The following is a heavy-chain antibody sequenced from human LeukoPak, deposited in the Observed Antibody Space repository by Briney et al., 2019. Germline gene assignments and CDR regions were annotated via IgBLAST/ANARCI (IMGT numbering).Heavy chain of an antibody. J-gene: IGHJ4*02. D-gene: IGHD6-19*01. CDR1: GGSINSHY. CDR3: VRRDTGWNYFDY. V-gene: IGHV4-59*08. CDR2: IYYTGKI. Sequence: PSETLSLTCAVSGGSINSHYWGWIRQPPGRGLQWIGDIYYTGKINYNPSLKSRVTITLDTSKDHLSLNLTSVLAADTAIYYCVRRDTGWNYFDYWGQGILVTVSS.